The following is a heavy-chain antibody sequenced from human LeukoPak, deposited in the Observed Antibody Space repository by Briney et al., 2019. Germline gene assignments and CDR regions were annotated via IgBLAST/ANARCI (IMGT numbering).Heavy chain of an antibody. CDR1: GFTFSIYA. V-gene: IGHV3-23*01. J-gene: IGHJ4*02. CDR3: AKARRGWDYFDY. D-gene: IGHD6-19*01. Sequence: GGSLRLSSAASGFTFSIYAMSWVRQAPGKGLEWVSAISGSGGSTYYAESVKGRFTISRDNSKNTLYLQMNSLRAEDTAVYYCAKARRGWDYFDYWGQGTLVTVSS. CDR2: ISGSGGST.